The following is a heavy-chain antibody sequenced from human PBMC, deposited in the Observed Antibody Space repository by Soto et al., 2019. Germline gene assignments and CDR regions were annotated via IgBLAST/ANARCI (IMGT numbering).Heavy chain of an antibody. J-gene: IGHJ4*02. Sequence: GGSLRLSCAASGFTFSSYSMNWVRHAPGKGLEWVSYISSSSSTIYYADSVKGRFTISRDNAKNSLYLQMNSLRDEDTAVYYCARGRRDRYNPLGYWGQGTLVTVSS. D-gene: IGHD1-1*01. V-gene: IGHV3-48*02. CDR3: ARGRRDRYNPLGY. CDR1: GFTFSSYS. CDR2: ISSSSSTI.